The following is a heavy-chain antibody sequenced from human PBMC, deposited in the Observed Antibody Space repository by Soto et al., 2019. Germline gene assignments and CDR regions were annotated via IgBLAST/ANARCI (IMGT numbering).Heavy chain of an antibody. CDR3: ARTSSTSCYECVYFDY. CDR2: IYYSGST. J-gene: IGHJ4*02. CDR1: GGSISSGGYY. D-gene: IGHD2-2*01. Sequence: SETLSLTCTVSGGSISSGGYYWSWIRQHPGKGLEWIGYIYYSGSTYYNPSLKSRVTISVDTSKNQFSLKLSSVTAADTAVYYCARTSSTSCYECVYFDYWGQGTLVTVSS. V-gene: IGHV4-31*03.